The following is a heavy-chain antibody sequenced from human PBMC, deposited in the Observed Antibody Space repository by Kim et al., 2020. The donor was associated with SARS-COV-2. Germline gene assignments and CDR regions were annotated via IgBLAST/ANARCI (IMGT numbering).Heavy chain of an antibody. D-gene: IGHD3-10*01. CDR3: ARDLPHYYGSGSYSSPYYYYGMHV. Sequence: GGSLRLSCAASGFTFSSYAMHWVRQAPGKGLEWVAVISYDGSNKYYADSVKGRFTISRDNSKNTLYLQMNSLRAEDTAVYYCARDLPHYYGSGSYSSPYYYYGMHVWGQGTTVTVSS. CDR2: ISYDGSNK. J-gene: IGHJ6*02. CDR1: GFTFSSYA. V-gene: IGHV3-30*04.